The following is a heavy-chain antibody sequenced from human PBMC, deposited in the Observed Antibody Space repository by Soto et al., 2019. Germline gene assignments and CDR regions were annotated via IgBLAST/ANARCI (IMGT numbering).Heavy chain of an antibody. J-gene: IGHJ6*02. CDR3: AKDLDVAVGVTAPQGLDG. V-gene: IGHV3-30*18. D-gene: IGHD2-15*01. CDR2: ISYDGSKK. Sequence: RGSLRLSCAASGFTFDNYGLHWFRQAPGKGLEWVAVISYDGSKKFYADSVTGRFTISRDNSKNTLYLQMNTLRVEDTAVYYCAKDLDVAVGVTAPQGLDGCGQGSTVTVAS. CDR1: GFTFDNYG.